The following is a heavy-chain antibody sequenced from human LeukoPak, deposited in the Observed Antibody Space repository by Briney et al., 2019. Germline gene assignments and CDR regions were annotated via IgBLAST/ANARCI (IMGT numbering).Heavy chain of an antibody. D-gene: IGHD2-2*01. CDR2: IWYDGSNK. CDR1: GFTFSNYG. CDR3: ARGRGCSSMSCYPDY. V-gene: IGHV3-33*03. Sequence: PGGSLRLSCAASGFTFSNYGMHWVRQAPGKGLEWVAAIWYDGSNKYYGDSVKGRFTISRDNAKNSLYLQMNSLRAEDTAVYYCARGRGCSSMSCYPDYWGQGTLVTVSS. J-gene: IGHJ4*02.